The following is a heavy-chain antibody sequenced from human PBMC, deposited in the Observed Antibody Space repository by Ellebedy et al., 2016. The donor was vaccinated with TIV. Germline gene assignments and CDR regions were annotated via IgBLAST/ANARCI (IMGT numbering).Heavy chain of an antibody. CDR1: GFTFSSYA. CDR2: ISISGGST. CDR3: SHHCSSTNCHDY. Sequence: GESLKISCAASGFTFSSYAMSWIRQAPGKGLECVSTISISGGSTYYADSVKGRFTISRDNSKNTLYLQMNSLRVEDTAVYYCSHHCSSTNCHDYWGQGTLVPVSS. J-gene: IGHJ4*02. D-gene: IGHD2-2*01. V-gene: IGHV3-23*01.